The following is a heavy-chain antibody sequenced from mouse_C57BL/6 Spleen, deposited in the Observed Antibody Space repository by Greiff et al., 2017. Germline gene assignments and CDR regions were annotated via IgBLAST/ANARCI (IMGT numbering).Heavy chain of an antibody. Sequence: EVQVVESGPGLVKPSQSLSLTCSVTGYSITSGYYWNWIRQFPGNILEWMGYISYDGSNNYKPSLKNRSSIARDTSKNQFFLKLNSVTAEDTATYYCARGSMDGNAYWGQGTLVTVSA. CDR3: ARGSMDGNAY. D-gene: IGHD2-10*02. J-gene: IGHJ3*01. CDR2: ISYDGSN. V-gene: IGHV3-6*01. CDR1: GYSITSGYY.